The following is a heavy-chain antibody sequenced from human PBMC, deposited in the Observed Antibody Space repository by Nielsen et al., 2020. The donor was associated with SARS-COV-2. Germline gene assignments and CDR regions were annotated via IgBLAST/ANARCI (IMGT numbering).Heavy chain of an antibody. CDR1: GFIFRSYG. V-gene: IGHV3-30*18. D-gene: IGHD2-2*01. Sequence: GGSLRLSCAASGFIFRSYGMHWVRQAPGKGLEWVAVISYDGSNKYYADSVKGRFTITRDISKNTLYLQVNSLRAEDTAVYYCAKGSDCSSTSCPGDYYYGVDVWGQGTTVTVSS. J-gene: IGHJ6*02. CDR2: ISYDGSNK. CDR3: AKGSDCSSTSCPGDYYYGVDV.